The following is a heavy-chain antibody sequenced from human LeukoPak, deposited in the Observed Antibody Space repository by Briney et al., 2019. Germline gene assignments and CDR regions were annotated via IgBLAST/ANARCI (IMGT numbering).Heavy chain of an antibody. CDR3: ARAVAKGSIIVDTFDY. J-gene: IGHJ4*02. D-gene: IGHD3-22*01. CDR1: GGSISSGGCY. Sequence: PSETLSLTCTVSGGSISSGGCYWSWIRQHPGKGLEWIGYIYYSGSTYYNPSLKSRVTISVDTSKNQFSLKLSSVTAADTAVYYCARAVAKGSIIVDTFDYWGQGTLVTVSS. CDR2: IYYSGST. V-gene: IGHV4-31*03.